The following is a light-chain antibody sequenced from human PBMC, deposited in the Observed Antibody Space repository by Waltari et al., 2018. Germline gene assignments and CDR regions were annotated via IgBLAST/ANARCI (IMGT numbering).Light chain of an antibody. CDR2: LTH. V-gene: IGLV1-47*01. CDR3: ATRDEGPTVV. Sequence: QSVLTQPPSASGTPGQSVTISCSGSLSNIGTHSVYWYQPLPGTAPKLLIYLTHQRPSGVPDRFSASKSGTSASLAISGLRFEDEGDYYCATRDEGPTVVFGGGTKVTVL. J-gene: IGLJ2*01. CDR1: LSNIGTHS.